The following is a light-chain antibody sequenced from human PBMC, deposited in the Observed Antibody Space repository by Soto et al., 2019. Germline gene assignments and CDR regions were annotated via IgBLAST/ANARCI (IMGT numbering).Light chain of an antibody. CDR1: SSNIGNNY. CDR3: GTWDSSLSAGV. Sequence: QSVLTQPPSVSAAPGQKVTISCSGSSSNIGNNYVSWYQQLPGTAPKLLIYDNNKRPSEIPDRFSGSKSGTSATLGITGIQTGDEADYYCGTWDSSLSAGVFGTGTKV. CDR2: DNN. J-gene: IGLJ1*01. V-gene: IGLV1-51*01.